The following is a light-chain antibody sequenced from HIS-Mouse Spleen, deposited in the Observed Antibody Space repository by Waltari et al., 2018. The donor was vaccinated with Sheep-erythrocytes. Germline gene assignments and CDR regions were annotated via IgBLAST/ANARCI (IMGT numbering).Light chain of an antibody. CDR3: AAWDDSLNGWV. J-gene: IGLJ3*02. Sequence: SYELTQPPSVSVSPGQTARITCSGDELPKKYANWYQQKSGQAPVLVIYEDSKRPPGIPERFSGSNSGNTATLTISGTQAMDEADYYCAAWDDSLNGWVFGGGTKLTVL. CDR1: ELPKKY. V-gene: IGLV3-10*01. CDR2: EDS.